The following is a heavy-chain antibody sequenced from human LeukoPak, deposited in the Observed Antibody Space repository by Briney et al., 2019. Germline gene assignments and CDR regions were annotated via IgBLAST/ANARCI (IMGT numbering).Heavy chain of an antibody. D-gene: IGHD3-10*01. J-gene: IGHJ4*02. CDR1: GGSFSGYY. V-gene: IGHV4-34*01. Sequence: SETLSLTCAVYGGSFSGYYWSWIRQPPGKGLEWIGEINHSGSTNYNPSLKSRVTISVDTSKNQFSLQMSSVTAADRAVYYGAGATPATRWCGDWGQGTLVTVSS. CDR2: INHSGST. CDR3: AGATPATRWCGD.